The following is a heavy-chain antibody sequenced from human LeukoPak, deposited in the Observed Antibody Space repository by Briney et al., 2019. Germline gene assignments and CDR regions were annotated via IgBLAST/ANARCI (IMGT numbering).Heavy chain of an antibody. CDR3: ARGSGYGGYDAVDY. V-gene: IGHV3-33*01. Sequence: GRSLRLSCAASGFTFSSYGMRWVRQAPGKGLEWVAVIWYDGSNKYYADSVKGRFTISRDNSKNTLYLQMNSLRAEDTAVYYCARGSGYGGYDAVDYWGQGTLVTGSS. J-gene: IGHJ4*02. CDR2: IWYDGSNK. CDR1: GFTFSSYG. D-gene: IGHD5-12*01.